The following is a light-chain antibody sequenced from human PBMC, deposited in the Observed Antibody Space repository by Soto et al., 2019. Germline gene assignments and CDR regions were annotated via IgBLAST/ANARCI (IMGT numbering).Light chain of an antibody. CDR3: QQYNEWPPFT. CDR2: AAS. Sequence: EIVMTQSPATLSVSPGERATLSCRASQSVSILLAWYQQKPGQAPRLVIYAASTRATGIPDRFSGSVSGTGFTLTISSLQSEDFAVYYCQQYNEWPPFTFGQGTRLEIK. CDR1: QSVSIL. J-gene: IGKJ5*01. V-gene: IGKV3-15*01.